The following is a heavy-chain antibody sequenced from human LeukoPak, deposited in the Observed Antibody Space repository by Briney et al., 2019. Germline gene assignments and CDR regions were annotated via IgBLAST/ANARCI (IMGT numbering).Heavy chain of an antibody. CDR3: VASIISPSNY. V-gene: IGHV3-72*01. CDR2: TKNRANSYTT. J-gene: IGHJ4*02. CDR1: GFTFNEHY. D-gene: IGHD3-10*01. Sequence: GGSLRLSCATSGFTFNEHYLGWVRQAPGKGLEWVGRTKNRANSYTTEYAASVKGRFTISRDDSKNSLRLQMNSLKTEDTAIYYCVASIISPSNYWGLGTLVTVSS.